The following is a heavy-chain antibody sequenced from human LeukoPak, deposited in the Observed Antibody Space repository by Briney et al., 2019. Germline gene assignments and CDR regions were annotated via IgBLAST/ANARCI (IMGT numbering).Heavy chain of an antibody. V-gene: IGHV1-8*02. J-gene: IGHJ4*02. CDR3: ARWGTGSDY. CDR2: MNPNSGNT. CDR1: GGTFSSYA. Sequence: ASVKVSCKASGGTFSSYAISWVRQATGQGLEWMGWMNPNSGNTGYAQKFQGRVTMTRNTSISTAYMELSSLRSEDTAVYYCARWGTGSDYWGQGTLVTVSS. D-gene: IGHD1-1*01.